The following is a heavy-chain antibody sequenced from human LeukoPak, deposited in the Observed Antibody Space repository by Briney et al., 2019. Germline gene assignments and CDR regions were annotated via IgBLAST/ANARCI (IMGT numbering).Heavy chain of an antibody. J-gene: IGHJ6*03. V-gene: IGHV3-21*01. D-gene: IGHD4-17*01. CDR3: ARSDYCDYFGCYYYYMDV. Sequence: PGGTLRLSCAPSGFTFSTYSMNWARPAPGKGLERVSSISSISNYIFYADSVKGRFTISRDNAKNSLYLQMTTLRAEDTAVYYCARSDYCDYFGCYYYYMDVWGKGTTVTVSS. CDR2: ISSISNYI. CDR1: GFTFSTYS.